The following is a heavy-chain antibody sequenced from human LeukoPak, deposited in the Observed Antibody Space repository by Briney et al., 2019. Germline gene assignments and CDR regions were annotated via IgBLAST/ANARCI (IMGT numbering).Heavy chain of an antibody. CDR2: FDPEDGET. CDR1: GYTLTELS. V-gene: IGHV1-24*01. D-gene: IGHD5-24*01. CDR3: ATDRGMGDAFDI. Sequence: ASVKISCKVSGYTLTELSMHWVRQAPGKGLEWMGGFDPEDGETIYAQKFQGRVTMTEDTSTDTAYMELSSLRSEDTAVYYCATDRGMGDAFDIWGQGTMVTVSS. J-gene: IGHJ3*02.